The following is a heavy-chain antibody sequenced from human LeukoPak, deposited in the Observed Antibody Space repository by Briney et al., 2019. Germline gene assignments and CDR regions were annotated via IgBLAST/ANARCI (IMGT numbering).Heavy chain of an antibody. D-gene: IGHD5-12*01. CDR3: TRDFFGSGYERTGFDY. CDR2: IRSKVYGGTT. V-gene: IGHV3-49*04. J-gene: IGHJ4*02. Sequence: GRSLRLSCTASGFTFGDYAMGWVRQPAGRGRGWVGFIRSKVYGGTTEYAASVKGRFTISRDDSKTIAYLQMNSLKTEDTAVYYCTRDFFGSGYERTGFDYWGQGTLVTVSS. CDR1: GFTFGDYA.